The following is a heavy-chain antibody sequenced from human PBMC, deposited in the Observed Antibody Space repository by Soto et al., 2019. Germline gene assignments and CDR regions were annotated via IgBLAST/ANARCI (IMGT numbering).Heavy chain of an antibody. Sequence: PSETLSLTCTVSGGSISSYYWSWIRQPPGKGLEWIGYIYYSGSTNYNPSLKSRVTISVDTSKNQFSLKLSSVTAADTAVYYCARVDFDCSGGSCLDYWRQGTLVTVSS. CDR2: IYYSGST. V-gene: IGHV4-59*01. D-gene: IGHD2-15*01. J-gene: IGHJ4*02. CDR1: GGSISSYY. CDR3: ARVDFDCSGGSCLDY.